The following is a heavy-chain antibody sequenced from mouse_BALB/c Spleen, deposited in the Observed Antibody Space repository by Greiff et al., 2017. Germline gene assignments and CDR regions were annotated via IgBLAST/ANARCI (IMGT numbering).Heavy chain of an antibody. CDR2: ISNGGGST. CDR3: ARQEATAWFAY. J-gene: IGHJ3*01. V-gene: IGHV5-12-2*01. CDR1: GFTFSSYT. Sequence: EVKLVESGGGLVQPGGSLKLSCAASGFTFSSYTMSWVRQTPEKRLEWVAYISNGGGSTYYPDTVKGRFTISRDNAKNTLYLQMSSLKSEDTAMYYCARQEATAWFAYWGQGTLVTVSA. D-gene: IGHD3-2*02.